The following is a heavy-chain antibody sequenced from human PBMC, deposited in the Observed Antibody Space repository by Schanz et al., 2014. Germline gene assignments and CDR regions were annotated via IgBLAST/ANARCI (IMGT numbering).Heavy chain of an antibody. J-gene: IGHJ4*02. V-gene: IGHV3-23*04. CDR1: GFTFSIYA. CDR2: IGGTGDST. CDR3: ARDQWLVGGWYFDY. D-gene: IGHD6-19*01. Sequence: EVQLVESGGGLVQPGRSLRISCAASGFTFSIYAMSWVRQAPGKGLEWVSTIGGTGDSTYYADSVKGRFTISRDNSKNPLYLQMNSLRAEDTAVYYCARDQWLVGGWYFDYWGQGTLVTVSS.